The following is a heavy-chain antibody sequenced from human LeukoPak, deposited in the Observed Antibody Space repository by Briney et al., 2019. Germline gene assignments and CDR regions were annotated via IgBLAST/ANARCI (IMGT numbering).Heavy chain of an antibody. CDR1: GFTVSNNY. J-gene: IGHJ4*02. V-gene: IGHV3-66*02. Sequence: PGGSLRLSCAVSGFTVSNNYLSWVRQAPGKGPEWVSVIYSGGATHYADSVKGRFTISRDNSKNTLYLQMHSLRSEDTAVYYCARGVPSPFPDPFDHWGQGTLVTVSS. CDR3: ARGVPSPFPDPFDH. CDR2: IYSGGAT. D-gene: IGHD2/OR15-2a*01.